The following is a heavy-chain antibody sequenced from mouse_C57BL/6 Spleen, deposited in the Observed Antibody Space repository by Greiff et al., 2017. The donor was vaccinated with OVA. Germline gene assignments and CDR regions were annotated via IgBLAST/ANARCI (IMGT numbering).Heavy chain of an antibody. V-gene: IGHV1-15*01. Sequence: VKLQQSGAELVRPGASVTLSCKASGYTFTDYEMHWVKQTPVHGLEWIGAIDPETGGTAYNQKFKGKAILTADKSSSTAYMELRSLTSEDSAVYYCTNYLNYFDYWGQGTTLTVSS. CDR2: IDPETGGT. D-gene: IGHD1-1*02. CDR3: TNYLNYFDY. CDR1: GYTFTDYE. J-gene: IGHJ2*01.